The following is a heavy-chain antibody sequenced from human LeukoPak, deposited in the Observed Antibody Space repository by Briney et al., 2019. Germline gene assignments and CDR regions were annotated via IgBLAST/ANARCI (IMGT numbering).Heavy chain of an antibody. V-gene: IGHV1-69*02. CDR2: IIPILGIA. CDR3: ATSHGVATDWFDP. J-gene: IGHJ5*02. D-gene: IGHD5-12*01. Sequence: SVKVSCKASGGTFSSYTISWVRQAPGQGLEWMGRIIPILGIANYAQKFQGRVTITADKSTSTAYMELSSLRSEDTAVYYCATSHGVATDWFDPWGQGTLVIVSS. CDR1: GGTFSSYT.